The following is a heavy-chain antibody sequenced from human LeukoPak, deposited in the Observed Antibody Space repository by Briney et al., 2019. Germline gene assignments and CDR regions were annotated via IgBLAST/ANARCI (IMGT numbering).Heavy chain of an antibody. CDR2: IYYSGST. CDR3: ARSPCSSTSCYYYYGMDV. V-gene: IGHV4-59*12. D-gene: IGHD2-2*01. J-gene: IGHJ6*02. Sequence: TSETLSLTCTVSGGSISSYYWSWIRQPPGKGLEWIGYIYYSGSTNYNPSLKSRVTISLDTSKNQFSLKVSSVTAADTAVYYCARSPCSSTSCYYYYGMDVWGQGTTVTVSS. CDR1: GGSISSYY.